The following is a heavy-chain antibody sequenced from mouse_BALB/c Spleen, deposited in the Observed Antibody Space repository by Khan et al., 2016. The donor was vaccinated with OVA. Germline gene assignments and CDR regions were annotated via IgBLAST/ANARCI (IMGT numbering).Heavy chain of an antibody. Sequence: QVQLKQSGAELVRPGSSVKISCKASGYAFNNYWMNWVKQRPGQGLEWIGQIYPGDGDTSFNGKFRGKATLTADKSSSTAYMQLSSLTSEDSAVYFCARSEYDYFAYWGQGTLVTVSA. CDR1: GYAFNNYW. D-gene: IGHD2-14*01. V-gene: IGHV1-80*01. CDR3: ARSEYDYFAY. CDR2: IYPGDGDT. J-gene: IGHJ3*01.